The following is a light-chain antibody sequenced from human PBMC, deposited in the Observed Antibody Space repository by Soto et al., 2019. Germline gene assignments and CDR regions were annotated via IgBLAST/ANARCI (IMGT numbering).Light chain of an antibody. V-gene: IGKV1-5*01. CDR2: DAS. J-gene: IGKJ5*01. CDR3: QQYYSYPIT. CDR1: QSISNR. Sequence: DIQMTQSPSSLSASVGDRVTITCRASQSISNRLAWYQQKPGKAPKVLIYDASSLQSGVPSRFSGSGSGTDFTLTISCLQSEDFATYYCQQYYSYPITFGQGTRLEIK.